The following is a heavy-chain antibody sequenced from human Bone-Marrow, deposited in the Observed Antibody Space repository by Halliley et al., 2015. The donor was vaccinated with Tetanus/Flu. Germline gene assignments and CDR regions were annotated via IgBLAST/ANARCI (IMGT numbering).Heavy chain of an antibody. D-gene: IGHD6-19*01. CDR1: GFTINNYA. CDR2: ISYDGSTK. CDR3: AREPVAYGPEAIAVFDR. J-gene: IGHJ5*02. Sequence: SLRLSCAASGFTINNYAMHWVRQAPGKGLEWVAIISYDGSTKYYADSVKGRFTTSRDNSKNTLYLQMNSLSVEDTAVYYCAREPVAYGPEAIAVFDRWAQGTLVTVSS. V-gene: IGHV3-30-3*01.